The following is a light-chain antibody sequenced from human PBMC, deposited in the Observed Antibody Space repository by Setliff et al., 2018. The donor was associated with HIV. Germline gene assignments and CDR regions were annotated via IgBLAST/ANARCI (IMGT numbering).Light chain of an antibody. V-gene: IGLV2-18*02. Sequence: ALTQPPSVSGSPGQSVTISCTGTSSDVGRYNRVSWYQQPPGTAPKLMIYEVTNRPSGVPDRFSGSKSGSTASLTISGLQAEDEGDYYCSSHRSSSYVFGTGTKITVL. CDR2: EVT. J-gene: IGLJ1*01. CDR1: SSDVGRYNR. CDR3: SSHRSSSYV.